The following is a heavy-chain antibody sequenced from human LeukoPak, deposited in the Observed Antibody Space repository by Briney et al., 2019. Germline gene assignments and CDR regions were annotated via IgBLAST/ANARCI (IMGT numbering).Heavy chain of an antibody. CDR3: AKFEGGTMEDY. J-gene: IGHJ4*02. CDR2: NDYRGNS. D-gene: IGHD1-1*01. V-gene: IGHV4-39*07. Sequence: SETLSLTCTVSGGSISGYYWGWIRQPPGKGLEWIGSNDYRGNSYYIPSLKSRVTISIDTSKNQLSLRLTSVTAADTAVYYCAKFEGGTMEDYWGQGTLVTVSS. CDR1: GGSISGYY.